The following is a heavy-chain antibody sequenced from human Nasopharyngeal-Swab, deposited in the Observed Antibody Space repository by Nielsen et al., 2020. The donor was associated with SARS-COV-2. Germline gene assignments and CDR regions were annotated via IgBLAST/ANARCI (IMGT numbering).Heavy chain of an antibody. V-gene: IGHV3-13*01. Sequence: GESLKISCAASGFTFSSYDMHWVRQVTVKGLEWVSSIGTEGDTLYPDSVKGRFTISRENAKSSLYLQMNIVRAEDTGVYYCARARGINLGLGVVGDMDVWGKGTTVTVSS. CDR2: IGTEGDT. CDR1: GFTFSSYD. J-gene: IGHJ6*03. D-gene: IGHD3-3*01. CDR3: ARARGINLGLGVVGDMDV.